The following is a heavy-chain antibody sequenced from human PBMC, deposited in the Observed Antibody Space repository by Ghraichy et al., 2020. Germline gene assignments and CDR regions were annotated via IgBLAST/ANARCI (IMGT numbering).Heavy chain of an antibody. CDR1: GFTFKNYG. Sequence: GGSLRLSCAASGFTFKNYGMAWVRQAPXKGXXCVXGLTVRCTTTVYADSVKGRFTISREXSKNTLYLQMSSLRAEDTALYYCAIYSGQXGXPHWXXGT. V-gene: IGHV3-23*01. CDR3: AIYSGQXGXPH. D-gene: IGHD2-21*01. J-gene: IGHJ4*01. CDR2: LTVRCTTT.